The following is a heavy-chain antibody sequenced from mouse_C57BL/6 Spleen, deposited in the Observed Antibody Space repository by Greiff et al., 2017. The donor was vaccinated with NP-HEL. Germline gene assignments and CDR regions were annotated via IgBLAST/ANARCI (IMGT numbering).Heavy chain of an antibody. V-gene: IGHV14-4*01. CDR2: IDPENGDT. CDR3: TTPYYDAMDY. CDR1: GFNIKDDY. J-gene: IGHJ4*01. Sequence: EVQLVESGAELVRPGASVKLSCTASGFNIKDDYMHWVKQRPEQGLEWIGWIDPENGDTEYASKFQGKATITADTSSNTAYLQLSSLTSEDTAVYYCTTPYYDAMDYWGQGTSVTVSS. D-gene: IGHD2-10*01.